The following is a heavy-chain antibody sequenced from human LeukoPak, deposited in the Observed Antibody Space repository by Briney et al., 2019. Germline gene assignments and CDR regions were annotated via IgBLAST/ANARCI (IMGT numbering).Heavy chain of an antibody. D-gene: IGHD4-17*01. CDR1: GYTFTGYY. Sequence: EASVTVSCKASGYTFTGYYMHWVRQAPGQGLEWMGWINPNSGGTNYAQKLQGRVTMTTDTSTSTAYMELRSLRSDDTAVYYCARSPYGDYVYYYYMDVWGKGTTVTVSS. CDR2: INPNSGGT. CDR3: ARSPYGDYVYYYYMDV. V-gene: IGHV1-2*02. J-gene: IGHJ6*03.